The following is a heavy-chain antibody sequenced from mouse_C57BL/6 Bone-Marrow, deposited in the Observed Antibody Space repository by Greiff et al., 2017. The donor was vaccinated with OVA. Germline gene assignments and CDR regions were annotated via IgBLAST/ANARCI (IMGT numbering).Heavy chain of an antibody. CDR2: ISSGGSYT. CDR1: GFTFSSYG. J-gene: IGHJ4*01. V-gene: IGHV5-6*02. D-gene: IGHD1-1*01. Sequence: EVKLVESGGDLVKPGGSLKLSCAASGFTFSSYGMSWVRQTPDKRLEWVATISSGGSYTYYPDSVKGRFTISRDNAKNTLYLQMSSLKSEDTAMYYCASRYGDYYAMDYWGQGTSVTVSS. CDR3: ASRYGDYYAMDY.